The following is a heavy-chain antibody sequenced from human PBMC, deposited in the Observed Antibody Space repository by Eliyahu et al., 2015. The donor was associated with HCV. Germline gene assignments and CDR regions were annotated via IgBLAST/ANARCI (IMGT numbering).Heavy chain of an antibody. Sequence: GLILSDHFMDWVRQPPGKGLEWVGRSKSKTNSYTTDFAASVKGRFAISRDDSDNSLSLQMNSLKTEDTAVYYCARELDGVFDYWGQGALVTVSS. D-gene: IGHD5-24*01. CDR3: ARELDGVFDY. J-gene: IGHJ4*02. V-gene: IGHV3-72*01. CDR1: GLILSDHF. CDR2: SKSKTNSYTT.